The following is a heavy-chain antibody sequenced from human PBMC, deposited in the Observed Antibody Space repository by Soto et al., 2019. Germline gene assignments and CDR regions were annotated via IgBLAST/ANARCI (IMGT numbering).Heavy chain of an antibody. CDR2: INHSGST. V-gene: IGHV4-34*01. D-gene: IGHD6-13*01. Sequence: KPSETLSLTCAVYGGSFSGYYWSWIRQPPGKGLEWIGEINHSGSTNYNPSLKSRVTISVDTSKNQFSLKLSSVTAADTAVYYCARHRINRGSWYWVDPWGQGTLVTVSS. CDR3: ARHRINRGSWYWVDP. CDR1: GGSFSGYY. J-gene: IGHJ5*02.